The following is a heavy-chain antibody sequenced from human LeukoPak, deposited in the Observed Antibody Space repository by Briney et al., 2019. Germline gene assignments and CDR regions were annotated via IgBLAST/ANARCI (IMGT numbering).Heavy chain of an antibody. J-gene: IGHJ5*02. Sequence: KAGGSLRLSCAASGFTFSSYSMNWVRQAPGKGLEWVSSISSSSSYIYYADSVKGRFTISRDNAKNSLYLQMNSLRAEDTAVYYCARDPDDYGDPQVSYNWFDPRGQGTLVTVSS. D-gene: IGHD4-17*01. V-gene: IGHV3-21*01. CDR2: ISSSSSYI. CDR3: ARDPDDYGDPQVSYNWFDP. CDR1: GFTFSSYS.